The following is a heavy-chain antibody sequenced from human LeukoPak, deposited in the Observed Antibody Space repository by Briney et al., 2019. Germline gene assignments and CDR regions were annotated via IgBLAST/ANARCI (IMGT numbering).Heavy chain of an antibody. J-gene: IGHJ4*02. D-gene: IGHD2-15*01. V-gene: IGHV4-34*01. CDR2: INHSGST. CDR1: VGSFSGYY. Sequence: SETLSLTCVVYVGSFSGYYWSWIRQPPGKGLEWIGEINHSGSTNYNPSLKSRVTISVDTSKNQFSLKLSSVTAADTAVYYCARARIRRSGGSCFDYWGQGTLVTVSS. CDR3: ARARIRRSGGSCFDY.